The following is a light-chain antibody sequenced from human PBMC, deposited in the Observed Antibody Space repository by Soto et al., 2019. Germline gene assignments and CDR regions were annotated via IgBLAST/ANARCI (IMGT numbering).Light chain of an antibody. CDR3: QQYGSSPTIT. CDR2: GAS. V-gene: IGKV3-20*01. CDR1: QSVSSSY. Sequence: TQNPGTLSLSPGERATLSCRASQSVSSSYLAWYQQKPGQAPRLLIYGASSRATGIPDRFSGSGSGTDFTLTISRLEPEDFAVYYCQQYGSSPTITFGQGTRLEIK. J-gene: IGKJ5*01.